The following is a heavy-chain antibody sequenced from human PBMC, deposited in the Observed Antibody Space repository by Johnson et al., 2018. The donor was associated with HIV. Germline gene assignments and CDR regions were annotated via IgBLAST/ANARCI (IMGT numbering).Heavy chain of an antibody. Sequence: QVQLVESGGGVVQPGRSLRLSCAASGFTFSSYAMHWVRQAPGKGLEWVAVLSYDGSNKYYADSVKGRFTISRDNSKNTLYLQMNSLRAEDTAVYYCAREWDPRTPDAFDIWGQGTMVTVSS. V-gene: IGHV3-30-3*01. CDR1: GFTFSSYA. D-gene: IGHD1-26*01. J-gene: IGHJ3*02. CDR3: AREWDPRTPDAFDI. CDR2: LSYDGSNK.